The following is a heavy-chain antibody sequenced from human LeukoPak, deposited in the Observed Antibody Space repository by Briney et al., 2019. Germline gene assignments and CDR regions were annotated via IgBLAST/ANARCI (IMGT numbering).Heavy chain of an antibody. CDR2: ISWNSGSI. CDR3: AKESHGFDY. CDR1: GFTFDDYA. J-gene: IGHJ4*02. Sequence: GRSLRLSCAASGFTFDDYAMHWVRQAPGKGLEWVSGISWNSGSIGYADSVKGRFTISRDNAKNSLYLQMNSLRAEDTALYYRAKESHGFDYWGQGTLVTVSS. V-gene: IGHV3-9*01.